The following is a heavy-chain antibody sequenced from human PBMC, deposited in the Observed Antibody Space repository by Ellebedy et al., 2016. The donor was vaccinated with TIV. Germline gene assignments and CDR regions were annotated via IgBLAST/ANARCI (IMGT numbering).Heavy chain of an antibody. CDR1: GFTFSSYA. J-gene: IGHJ6*02. Sequence: GESLKISXAASGFTFSSYAMNWVRQAPGKGLEWVSSISSSSSYIYYADSVKGRFTISRDNAKNSLYLQMNSLRAEDTAVYYCARLGYCSGGSCSLGMDVWGQGTTVTVSS. CDR2: ISSSSSYI. V-gene: IGHV3-21*01. D-gene: IGHD2-15*01. CDR3: ARLGYCSGGSCSLGMDV.